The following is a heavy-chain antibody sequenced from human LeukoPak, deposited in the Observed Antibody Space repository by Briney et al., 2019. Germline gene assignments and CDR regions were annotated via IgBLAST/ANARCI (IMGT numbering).Heavy chain of an antibody. Sequence: ASVKVSCKASGYTFTGYYMHWVRQAPGQGLEWMGWNNPNSGGTNYAQKFQGRVTMTRDTSISTAYMELSRLRSDDTAVYYCAKTGGYSYGYHWFDPWGQGTLVTVSS. D-gene: IGHD5-18*01. CDR2: NNPNSGGT. CDR3: AKTGGYSYGYHWFDP. J-gene: IGHJ5*02. V-gene: IGHV1-2*02. CDR1: GYTFTGYY.